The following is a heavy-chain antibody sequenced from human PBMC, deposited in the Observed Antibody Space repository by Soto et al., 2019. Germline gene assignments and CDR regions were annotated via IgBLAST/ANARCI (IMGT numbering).Heavy chain of an antibody. CDR1: GFTFSSYG. V-gene: IGHV3-33*01. J-gene: IGHJ6*02. Sequence: GGSLRLSCAASGFTFSSYGMHWVRQAPGKGLEWVAVIWYDGSNKYYAGSVKGRFTISRDNSKNTLYLQMNSLRAEDTAVYYCARDPTEPLYYGSGSYDYYYGMDVWGQGTTVTVSS. CDR3: ARDPTEPLYYGSGSYDYYYGMDV. CDR2: IWYDGSNK. D-gene: IGHD3-10*01.